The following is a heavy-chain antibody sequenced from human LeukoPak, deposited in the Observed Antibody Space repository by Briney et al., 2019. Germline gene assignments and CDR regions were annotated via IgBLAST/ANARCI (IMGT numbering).Heavy chain of an antibody. Sequence: GGSLRLSCAASGFSLSSYEMTWVRQAPGKGLEWVSSIRSSPYTLYHADSVKGRFTTSRDNAKNALYLQMNSLRAEDTAVYYCARVPDAFDIWGQGTMVTVSS. CDR2: IRSSPYTL. CDR1: GFSLSSYE. V-gene: IGHV3-48*03. CDR3: ARVPDAFDI. J-gene: IGHJ3*02.